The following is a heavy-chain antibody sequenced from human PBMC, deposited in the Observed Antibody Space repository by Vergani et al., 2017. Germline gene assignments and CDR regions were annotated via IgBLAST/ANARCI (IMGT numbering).Heavy chain of an antibody. CDR1: GASIRSSNYY. V-gene: IGHV4-39*01. D-gene: IGHD6-19*01. Sequence: QLQLQESGPGLVKPSATLSLTCSVSGASIRSSNYYWGWIRQPPGKGLEWIASIYYSGSTYYNPSLKSRVTISVDTSKNQFSLKLSSVTAADTAVYFCGTQSTVEWLVKLGWIDPWGQGILVTVSS. J-gene: IGHJ5*02. CDR3: GTQSTVEWLVKLGWIDP. CDR2: IYYSGST.